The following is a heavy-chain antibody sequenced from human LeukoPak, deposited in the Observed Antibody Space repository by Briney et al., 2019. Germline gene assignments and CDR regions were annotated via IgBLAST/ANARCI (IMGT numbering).Heavy chain of an antibody. CDR1: GGTFSSYA. CDR2: IIPILGIA. V-gene: IGHV1-69*04. Sequence: GSSVKVSCKASGGTFSSYAISWVRQAPGQGLEWMGRIIPILGIANYAQKFQGRVTITADKSTSTAYMELSSLRSEDTAVYYCARGRTTGTLYYYGMDVWGQGTTVTVSS. J-gene: IGHJ6*02. D-gene: IGHD1-1*01. CDR3: ARGRTTGTLYYYGMDV.